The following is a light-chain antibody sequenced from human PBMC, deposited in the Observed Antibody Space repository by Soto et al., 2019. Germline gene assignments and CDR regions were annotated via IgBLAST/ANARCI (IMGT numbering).Light chain of an antibody. CDR3: QQSFSLLPT. J-gene: IGKJ4*01. CDR2: AAS. CDR1: QSISSY. Sequence: DIQMTQSPTSLSASVGDRVTITCRASQSISSYLNWYQQKPGKVTKLLIFAASSLQTGVPSRFSGSGFGTDFTLTISSLQTEDFATYYCQQSFSLLPTFGGGTKVEI. V-gene: IGKV1-39*01.